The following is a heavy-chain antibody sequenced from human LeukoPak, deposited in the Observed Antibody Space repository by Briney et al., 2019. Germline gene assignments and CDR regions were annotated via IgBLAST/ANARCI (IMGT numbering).Heavy chain of an antibody. CDR2: IHCSGST. Sequence: PSETLSLTCTVSGGSISSYCWSWIRQPPGKGLEWIGYIHCSGSTNYNPSLKSRVTISLDTSKNQFSLKLSSVTAADTAVYYCARDTFDIWGQGTMVTVSP. CDR1: GGSISSYC. CDR3: ARDTFDI. J-gene: IGHJ3*02. V-gene: IGHV4-59*01.